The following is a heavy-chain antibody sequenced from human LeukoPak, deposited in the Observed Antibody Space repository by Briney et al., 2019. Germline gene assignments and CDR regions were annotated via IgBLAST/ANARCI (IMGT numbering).Heavy chain of an antibody. CDR1: GYTFTSYG. D-gene: IGHD5-12*01. CDR2: ISAYNGNT. V-gene: IGHV1-18*04. CDR3: VAINRGGYSGYDKDY. Sequence: ASVKVSCKASGYTFTSYGISWVRQAPGQGLEWMGWISAYNGNTNYAQKLQGRVTMTTDTSTSTAYMELSSLRSEDTAVYYCVAINRGGYSGYDKDYWGQGTLVTVSS. J-gene: IGHJ4*02.